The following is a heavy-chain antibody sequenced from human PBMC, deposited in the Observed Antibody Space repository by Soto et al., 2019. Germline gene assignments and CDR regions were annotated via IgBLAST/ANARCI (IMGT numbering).Heavy chain of an antibody. CDR3: AKDREATVTTGIPPHAFDI. CDR2: ISGSGGST. V-gene: IGHV3-23*01. J-gene: IGHJ3*02. CDR1: GFTFSSYA. Sequence: GGSLRLSCAASGFTFSSYAMSWVRQAPGKGLEWVSAISGSGGSTYYADSVKGRFTISRDNSKNTLYLQMNSLRAEDTAVYYCAKDREATVTTGIPPHAFDIWGQGTMVTVSS. D-gene: IGHD4-17*01.